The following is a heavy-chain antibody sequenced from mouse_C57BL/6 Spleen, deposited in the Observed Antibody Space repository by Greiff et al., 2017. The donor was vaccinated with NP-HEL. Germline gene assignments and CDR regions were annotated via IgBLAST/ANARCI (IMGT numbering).Heavy chain of an antibody. D-gene: IGHD2-5*01. CDR1: GYTFTSYW. V-gene: IGHV1-55*01. Sequence: VQLQQSGAELVKPGASVKMSCKASGYTFTSYWITWVKQRPGQGLEWIGDIYPGSGSTNYNEKFKSKATLTVDTSSSTAYMQLSSLTSEDSAVYYCARIQNYSNFYAMDYWGQGTSVTVSS. CDR3: ARIQNYSNFYAMDY. J-gene: IGHJ4*01. CDR2: IYPGSGST.